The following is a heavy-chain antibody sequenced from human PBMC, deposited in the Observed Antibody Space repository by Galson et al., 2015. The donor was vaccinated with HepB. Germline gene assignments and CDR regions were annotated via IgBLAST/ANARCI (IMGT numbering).Heavy chain of an antibody. J-gene: IGHJ3*02. Sequence: SLRLSCAGARFAFSSNTMYWARQAPGKGLEWVSSISSSSSRSPSYMYYIDSVKGRFTISRDNAENSLYLQMNSLTAEDTAVYYCASRSLNWGDAFDIWGQGTMVTVSS. CDR2: ISSSSSRSPSYM. CDR1: RFAFSSNT. CDR3: ASRSLNWGDAFDI. V-gene: IGHV3-21*01. D-gene: IGHD7-27*01.